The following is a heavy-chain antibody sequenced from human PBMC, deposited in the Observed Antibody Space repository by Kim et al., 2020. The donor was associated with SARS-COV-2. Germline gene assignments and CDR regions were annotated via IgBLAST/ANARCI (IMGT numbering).Heavy chain of an antibody. CDR3: ARRDGGDYFDY. D-gene: IGHD3-10*01. V-gene: IGHV1-3*01. Sequence: TKYSQKFQGRVTSTRDTAASTAYMELSSLRSEDTAVYYCARRDGGDYFDYWGQGTLVTVSS. J-gene: IGHJ4*02. CDR2: T.